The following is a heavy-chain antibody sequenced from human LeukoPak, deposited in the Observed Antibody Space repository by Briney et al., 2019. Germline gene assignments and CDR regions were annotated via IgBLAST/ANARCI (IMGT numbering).Heavy chain of an antibody. J-gene: IGHJ4*02. CDR1: GFTFSSYA. V-gene: IGHV3-30*04. D-gene: IGHD3-10*01. CDR3: AKVAKYYYGSETYYFFEH. CDR2: ISYDGSNK. Sequence: GGSLRLSCAASGFTFSSYAMHWVRQAPGKGLEWVAVISYDGSNKYYADSVKGRFTISRDNSKNTLYLQMNSLRVEDTAVYYCAKVAKYYYGSETYYFFEHWGQGTPVTASS.